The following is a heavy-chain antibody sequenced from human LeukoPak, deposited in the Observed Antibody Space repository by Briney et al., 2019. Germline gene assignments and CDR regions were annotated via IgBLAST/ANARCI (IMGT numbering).Heavy chain of an antibody. CDR2: IKSKTDGGTT. Sequence: PGGSLRLSCAASGFTFSNAWMSWVRQAPGKGLEWVGRIKSKTDGGTTDYAAPVKGRFTISRDDSKNTLYLQMNSLKTEDTAVYYCTTSTFYGDYDLGSWGQGTLVTVSS. CDR1: GFTFSNAW. J-gene: IGHJ5*02. CDR3: TTSTFYGDYDLGS. V-gene: IGHV3-15*01. D-gene: IGHD4-17*01.